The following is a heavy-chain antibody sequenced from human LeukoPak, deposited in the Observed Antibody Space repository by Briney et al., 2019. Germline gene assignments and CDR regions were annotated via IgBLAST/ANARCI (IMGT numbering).Heavy chain of an antibody. CDR3: ARRAVAGTGENWFDP. Sequence: ASVKVSRKASGYTFTSYAMHWVRQAPGQRLEWMGWINAGNGNTKYSQKFQGRVTITRDTSASTAYMELSSLRSEDTAVYYCARRAVAGTGENWFDPWGQGTLVTVSS. V-gene: IGHV1-3*01. J-gene: IGHJ5*02. D-gene: IGHD6-19*01. CDR2: INAGNGNT. CDR1: GYTFTSYA.